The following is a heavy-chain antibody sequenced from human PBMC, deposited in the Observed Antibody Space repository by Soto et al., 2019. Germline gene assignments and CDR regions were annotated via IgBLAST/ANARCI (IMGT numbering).Heavy chain of an antibody. CDR3: ARDGPAPVSGHNWFDP. J-gene: IGHJ5*02. D-gene: IGHD6-25*01. Sequence: QVQLVESGGGVVQPGRSLRLSCAASGFTFSSYGMHWVRQAPGKGLEWVAVIWYDGSNKYYADSVKGRFTISRDNSKNTLYLQMNSLRAEDTAVYYCARDGPAPVSGHNWFDPWGQGSLVTVSS. CDR1: GFTFSSYG. V-gene: IGHV3-33*01. CDR2: IWYDGSNK.